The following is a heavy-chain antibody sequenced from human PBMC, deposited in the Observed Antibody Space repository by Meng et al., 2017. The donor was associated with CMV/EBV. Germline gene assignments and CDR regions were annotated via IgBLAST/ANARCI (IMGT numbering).Heavy chain of an antibody. D-gene: IGHD6-6*01. CDR2: ISSSSSYI. Sequence: GESLKISCAASGFTFSSYSMKWVRQAPGKGLDWVSSISSSSSYIYYADSVKGRFTISRDNAKNSLYLQMNSLRAEDTAVYYCARDRIAARIYYGMDVWGQGTTVTVSS. J-gene: IGHJ6*02. CDR1: GFTFSSYS. CDR3: ARDRIAARIYYGMDV. V-gene: IGHV3-21*01.